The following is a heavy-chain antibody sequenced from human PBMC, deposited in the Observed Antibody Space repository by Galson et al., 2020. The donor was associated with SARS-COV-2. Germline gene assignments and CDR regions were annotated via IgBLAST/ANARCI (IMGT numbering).Heavy chain of an antibody. Sequence: GGSLRLSCAASGFTFSDYYMSWIRQAPGKGLEWVSYISSSGSTIYYADSVKGRFTISRDNAKNSLYLQMNSLRAEDTAVYYCARDLIAVAGTVYYYGMDVWGQGTTVTVSS. CDR1: GFTFSDYY. D-gene: IGHD6-19*01. CDR3: ARDLIAVAGTVYYYGMDV. CDR2: ISSSGSTI. J-gene: IGHJ6*02. V-gene: IGHV3-11*01.